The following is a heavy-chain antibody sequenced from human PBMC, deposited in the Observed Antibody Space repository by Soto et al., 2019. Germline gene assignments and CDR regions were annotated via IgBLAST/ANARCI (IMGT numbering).Heavy chain of an antibody. CDR2: IVVGSGNT. CDR3: AAALGLGAGTTTYFDY. J-gene: IGHJ4*02. Sequence: GASVKVSCKASGFTFTSSAVQWVRQARGQRLEWIGWIVVGSGNTNYAQKFQERVTITRDMSTSTAYMELSSLRSEDTAVYYCAAALGLGAGTTTYFDYWGQGTLVTVAS. V-gene: IGHV1-58*01. D-gene: IGHD1-7*01. CDR1: GFTFTSSA.